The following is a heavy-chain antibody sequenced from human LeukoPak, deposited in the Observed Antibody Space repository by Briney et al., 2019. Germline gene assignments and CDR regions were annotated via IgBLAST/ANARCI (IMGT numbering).Heavy chain of an antibody. V-gene: IGHV3-30*01. CDR2: ISYDGSNI. CDR3: SRGAQGSDGGRSFDY. CDR1: GFTFSSYA. Sequence: PGRSLRLSCAASGFTFSSYAMHWVRQAPGKGLEWVAVISYDGSNIFYADSVKGRFTISKDNSRNTLYLQINSLRAEDTAVYYCSRGAQGSDGGRSFDYWGQGTLVTVSS. D-gene: IGHD4-23*01. J-gene: IGHJ4*02.